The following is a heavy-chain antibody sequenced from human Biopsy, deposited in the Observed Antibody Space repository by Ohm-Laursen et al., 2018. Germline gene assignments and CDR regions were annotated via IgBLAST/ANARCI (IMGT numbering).Heavy chain of an antibody. CDR1: GFIFDDYA. Sequence: RSLRLSCSASGFIFDDYAMHWVRQAPGKGLEWVSGISWDSGRIDYADSVKGRFTISRDNAKNSLYLQMNSLRAEDTALYYCAKDSGGSSLGELFHWGQGNLVTVSS. CDR2: ISWDSGRI. V-gene: IGHV3-9*01. J-gene: IGHJ4*02. D-gene: IGHD3-16*01. CDR3: AKDSGGSSLGELFH.